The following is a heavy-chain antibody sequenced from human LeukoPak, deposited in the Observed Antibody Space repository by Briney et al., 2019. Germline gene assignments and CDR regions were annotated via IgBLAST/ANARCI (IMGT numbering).Heavy chain of an antibody. CDR1: GGSISSSSYY. D-gene: IGHD3-9*01. J-gene: IGHJ5*02. CDR3: ARQTGYDILTGYAFWFDP. Sequence: PSETLSLTCTVSGGSISSSSYYWGWIRQPPGKGLEWIGSIYYSGSTYYNPSLKSRVTISVDTSKNQFSLKLSSVTAADTAVYYCARQTGYDILTGYAFWFDPWGQGTLVTVSS. V-gene: IGHV4-39*01. CDR2: IYYSGST.